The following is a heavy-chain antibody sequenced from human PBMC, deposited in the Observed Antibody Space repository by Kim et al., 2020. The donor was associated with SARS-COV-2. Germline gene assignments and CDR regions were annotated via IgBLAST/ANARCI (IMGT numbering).Heavy chain of an antibody. CDR2: ISGYSGNK. D-gene: IGHD3-3*01. CDR3: ARGQGVTFFAVVTRAGMDV. Sequence: ASVKVSCKGSGYSFTSYGVSWVRQAPGQGLEWVGWISGYSGNKHYAQKLQGRVTLTTDTSTNIAYLELTRLRSDDTAVYYCARGQGVTFFAVVTRAGMDV. J-gene: IGHJ6*01. CDR1: GYSFTSYG. V-gene: IGHV1-18*01.